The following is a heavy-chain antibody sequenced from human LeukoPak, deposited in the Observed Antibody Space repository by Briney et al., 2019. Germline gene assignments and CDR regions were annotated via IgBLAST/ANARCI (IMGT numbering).Heavy chain of an antibody. CDR1: GFTFSTYG. CDR2: IGSDGRYK. J-gene: IGHJ5*02. Sequence: GGSLRLSCAASGFTFSTYGMHWVRQAPGKGLEWVAAIGSDGRYKYSADSVRGRFTISRDNTKSTLDLHMSSLSTEDTAVYYCARDRAVSDNRWSLDPWGQGTLVTVSS. CDR3: ARDRAVSDNRWSLDP. V-gene: IGHV3-33*01. D-gene: IGHD4-23*01.